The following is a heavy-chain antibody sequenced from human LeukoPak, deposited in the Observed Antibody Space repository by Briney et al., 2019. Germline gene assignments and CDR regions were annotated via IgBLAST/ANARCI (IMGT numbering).Heavy chain of an antibody. J-gene: IGHJ4*02. Sequence: AGSLRLSCAASGFTFSSYAMSWVRQAPGKGLEWVSAISASGGTPYYADSVKCRFTISRDNSKNTLYLQMNSLRAEDTAVYYCAKDEIAARSPYYFDYWGQGTL. V-gene: IGHV3-23*01. CDR2: ISASGGTP. CDR3: AKDEIAARSPYYFDY. D-gene: IGHD6-13*01. CDR1: GFTFSSYA.